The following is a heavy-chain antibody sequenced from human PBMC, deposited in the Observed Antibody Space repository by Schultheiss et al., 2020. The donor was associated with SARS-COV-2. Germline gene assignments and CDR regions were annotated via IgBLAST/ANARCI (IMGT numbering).Heavy chain of an antibody. J-gene: IGHJ4*02. CDR2: IWYDGSNK. Sequence: GGSLRLSCAASGFTFSSYAMHWVRQAPGKGLEWVAVIWYDGSNKYYADSVKGRFTISRDTPKNTLYLQMNSLRAEDTAVYYCAKRVPSLYYFDYWGQGTLVTVSS. D-gene: IGHD3-10*01. V-gene: IGHV3-33*06. CDR3: AKRVPSLYYFDY. CDR1: GFTFSSYA.